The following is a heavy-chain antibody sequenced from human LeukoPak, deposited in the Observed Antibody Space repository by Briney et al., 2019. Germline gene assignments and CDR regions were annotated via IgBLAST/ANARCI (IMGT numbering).Heavy chain of an antibody. CDR3: ARAIAMVRGVNYFDY. V-gene: IGHV3-21*01. CDR1: GFTFSSYS. J-gene: IGHJ4*02. CDR2: ISSSSSYI. Sequence: GGSLRLSCAASGFTFSSYSMNWVRQAPGKGLERVSSISSSSSYIYYADSVKGRFTISRDNSKNTLYLQMNSLRAGDTAVYYCARAIAMVRGVNYFDYWGQGALVTVSS. D-gene: IGHD3-10*01.